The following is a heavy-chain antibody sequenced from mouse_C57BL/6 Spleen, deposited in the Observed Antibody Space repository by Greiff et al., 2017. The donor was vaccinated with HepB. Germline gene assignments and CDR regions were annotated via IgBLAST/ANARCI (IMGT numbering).Heavy chain of an antibody. J-gene: IGHJ2*01. Sequence: EVQLQQSGPELVKPGASVKISCKASGYTFTDYYMNWVKQSHGKSLEWIGDINPNNGGTSYNQKFKGKATLTVDKSSSTAYMELRSLTSEDSAVYYCARCSTTVVGDYWGQGTTLTVSS. CDR1: GYTFTDYY. CDR3: ARCSTTVVGDY. CDR2: INPNNGGT. V-gene: IGHV1-26*01. D-gene: IGHD1-1*01.